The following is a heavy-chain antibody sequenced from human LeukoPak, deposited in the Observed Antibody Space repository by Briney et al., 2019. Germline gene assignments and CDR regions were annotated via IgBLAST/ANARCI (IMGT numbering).Heavy chain of an antibody. J-gene: IGHJ6*02. V-gene: IGHV3-7*01. Sequence: GGSLRLSCAASGFTFSSYWMSWVRQAPGKGLEWVANIKQDGSEKYYVDSVKGRFTISRDNAKNSLYLQMNSPRAEDTAVYYCARDTIERGYCSGGSCPNVYYYYYGMDVWGQGTTVTVSS. CDR3: ARDTIERGYCSGGSCPNVYYYYYGMDV. CDR2: IKQDGSEK. CDR1: GFTFSSYW. D-gene: IGHD2-15*01.